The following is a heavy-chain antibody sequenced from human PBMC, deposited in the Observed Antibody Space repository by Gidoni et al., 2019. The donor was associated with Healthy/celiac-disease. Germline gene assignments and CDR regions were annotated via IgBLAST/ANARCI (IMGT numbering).Heavy chain of an antibody. D-gene: IGHD3-22*01. Sequence: EVQLVESGGGVVKPGGSLRLSCSASGFTFSNRWMNWVRQALGKGLEWVGRIKSKTDGGTTDYAAPVKGRFTISRDDSKNTLYLQMNSLKTEDTAVYYCTTGHYYDSSGYYWPGDYWGQGTLVTVSS. V-gene: IGHV3-15*07. J-gene: IGHJ4*02. CDR2: IKSKTDGGTT. CDR3: TTGHYYDSSGYYWPGDY. CDR1: GFTFSNRW.